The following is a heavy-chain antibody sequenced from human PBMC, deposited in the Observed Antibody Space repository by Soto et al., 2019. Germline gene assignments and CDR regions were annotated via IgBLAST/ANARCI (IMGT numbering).Heavy chain of an antibody. CDR3: ARGFRVAATRWWFDP. Sequence: ASVKVSCKASGYTFTSYAMHWVRQAPGQRLEWMGWISAYNGNTNYPQKLQGRVTMTTDTSTSTAYMELRSLRSDDTAVYYCARGFRVAATRWWFDPWGQGTLVTVSS. CDR1: GYTFTSYA. CDR2: ISAYNGNT. J-gene: IGHJ5*02. D-gene: IGHD2-15*01. V-gene: IGHV1-18*01.